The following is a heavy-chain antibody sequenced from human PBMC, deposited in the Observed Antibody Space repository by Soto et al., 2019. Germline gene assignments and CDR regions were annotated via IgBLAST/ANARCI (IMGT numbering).Heavy chain of an antibody. J-gene: IGHJ5*02. D-gene: IGHD3-10*01. V-gene: IGHV3-33*01. Sequence: QVQLVESGGGVVQPGMSLRLSCAASGYTFIRNGMHWVRQAPGKGLEWVAVIWYDGSNKYYADSVKGRFTISRDNSKNTVFLQMDSLRVEDTALYYCARDGSGGAWGWFDPWGQGTLVSVSS. CDR3: ARDGSGGAWGWFDP. CDR2: IWYDGSNK. CDR1: GYTFIRNG.